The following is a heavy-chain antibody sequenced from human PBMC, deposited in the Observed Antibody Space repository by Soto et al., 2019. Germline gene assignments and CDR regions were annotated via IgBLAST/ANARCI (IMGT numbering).Heavy chain of an antibody. CDR3: VKDGGYCSSSTCYSPRNHYFDS. J-gene: IGHJ4*02. V-gene: IGHV3-7*03. CDR2: IKFDGSEK. D-gene: IGHD2-2*01. Sequence: PGGSLRLSCEASGFTFSDYWMSWVRQAPGKGPEWVANIKFDGSEKQNVDSVRGRFTISRDNSRNSLFLQMDSLRAGDTAVYYCVKDGGYCSSSTCYSPRNHYFDSWGQGTLVTVSS. CDR1: GFTFSDYW.